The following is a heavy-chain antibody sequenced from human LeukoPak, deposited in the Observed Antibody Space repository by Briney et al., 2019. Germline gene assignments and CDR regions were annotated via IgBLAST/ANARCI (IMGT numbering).Heavy chain of an antibody. D-gene: IGHD6-13*01. J-gene: IGHJ4*02. CDR3: ARGTSTAPGIDY. CDR2: ISSGSSYI. CDR1: GFTFSSYN. V-gene: IGHV3-21*01. Sequence: GGSLRLSCPASGFTFSSYNLNWVRHSPGKGLEWVSCISSGSSYIYYADSVKGRFTISRDNAKNSLYLQMNSLRAEDTAVYYCARGTSTAPGIDYWGQGTLVAVSS.